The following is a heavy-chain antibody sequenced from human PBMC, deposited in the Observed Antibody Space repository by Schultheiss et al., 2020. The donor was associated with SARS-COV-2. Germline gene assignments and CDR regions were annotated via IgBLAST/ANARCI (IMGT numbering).Heavy chain of an antibody. CDR2: IYHSGST. D-gene: IGHD1-26*01. Sequence: SETLSLTCAVYGGSFSGYYWSWIRQPPGKGLEWIGYIYHSGSTYYNLSLKCRVTISVDRSKNQFSLKLSSVTAADTAVYYCATHSKVVVPAVMNYYYGLDLWGQGTLVTVSS. CDR3: ATHSKVVVPAVMNYYYGLDL. V-gene: IGHV4-34*01. CDR1: GGSFSGYY. J-gene: IGHJ5*02.